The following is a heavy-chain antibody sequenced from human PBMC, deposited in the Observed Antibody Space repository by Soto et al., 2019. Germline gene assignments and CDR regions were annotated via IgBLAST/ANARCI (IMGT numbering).Heavy chain of an antibody. J-gene: IGHJ4*02. CDR3: GRGRSGQIVIFY. Sequence: ASVNVSCKASGYTFTGHYIHWVRQAPEQRPEGMGEIGPDNGATSDAQKFQGRVTMTMDMSITTVYMEFNNLRTDRTAVYYCGRGRSGQIVIFYWGQGTLVTVSS. CDR1: GYTFTGHY. V-gene: IGHV1-2*02. D-gene: IGHD2-15*01. CDR2: IGPDNGAT.